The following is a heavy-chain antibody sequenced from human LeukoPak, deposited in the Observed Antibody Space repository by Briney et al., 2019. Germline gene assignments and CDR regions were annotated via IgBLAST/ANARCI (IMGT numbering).Heavy chain of an antibody. CDR1: GYTFTRNP. D-gene: IGHD3-10*01. V-gene: IGHV1-3*01. CDR3: ASLTGDDAFDI. Sequence: ASVKVSCKASGYTFTRNPMHWVRQAPGQRLEWMGWINAGNGNTKYSQKFQGRVTITRDTSASTAYMELSSLRSEDTAVYYCASLTGDDAFDIWGQGTMVTVSS. J-gene: IGHJ3*02. CDR2: INAGNGNT.